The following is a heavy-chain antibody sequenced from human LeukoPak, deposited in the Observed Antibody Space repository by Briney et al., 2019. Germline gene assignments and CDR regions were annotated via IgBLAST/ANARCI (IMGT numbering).Heavy chain of an antibody. CDR2: IIPIFGTA. D-gene: IGHD5-24*01. CDR3: ARDLRDGYNSRGVDY. Sequence: SVKVSCKASGGTFSSYAISWVRQAPGQGLEWMGGIIPIFGTANYAQKFQGRVTITADESTSTAYMELRSLRSDDTAVYYCARDLRDGYNSRGVDYWGQGTLVTVSS. J-gene: IGHJ4*02. CDR1: GGTFSSYA. V-gene: IGHV1-69*13.